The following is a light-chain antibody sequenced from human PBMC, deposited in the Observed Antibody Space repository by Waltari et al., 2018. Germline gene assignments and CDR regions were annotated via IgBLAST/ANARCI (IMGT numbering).Light chain of an antibody. CDR3: QQYNSAPPT. J-gene: IGKJ1*01. CDR2: KAS. V-gene: IGKV1-5*03. Sequence: DIQMTQSPSSLSASEGDRVTITCRASQGISSWLAWYQQKPGKAPKLLIYKASSLQSGVPSRFIGSESGTDFTLTISSLQPEDFASYYCQQYNSAPPTFGQGTKVEIK. CDR1: QGISSW.